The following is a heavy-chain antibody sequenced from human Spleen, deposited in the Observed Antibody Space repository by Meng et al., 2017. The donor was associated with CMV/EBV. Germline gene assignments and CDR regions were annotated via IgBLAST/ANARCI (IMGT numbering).Heavy chain of an antibody. CDR1: GYTPTELS. Sequence: DQLGNGGAEVKDPVALQEVSCKVSGYTPTELSMHWVRQAPGKGLEWMGGCDHEDGETIYAQKFQGRVTITTDPSTSTAYIELRSLRSDDTAVYYCTRSSSGCAFDYWGQGTLVTVSS. CDR3: TRSSSGCAFDY. CDR2: CDHEDGET. D-gene: IGHD6-19*01. V-gene: IGHV1-24*01. J-gene: IGHJ4*02.